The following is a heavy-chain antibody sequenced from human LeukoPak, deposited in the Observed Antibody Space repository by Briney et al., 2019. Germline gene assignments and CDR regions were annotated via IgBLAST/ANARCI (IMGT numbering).Heavy chain of an antibody. CDR3: ARLYCSSTSCHPRLKWFDP. J-gene: IGHJ5*02. D-gene: IGHD2-2*01. CDR1: GFTFDDYA. V-gene: IGHV3-9*01. Sequence: GGSLRLSCAASGFTFDDYAMHWVRHAPGKGLEWVSGISWNSGSIGYADSVKGRFTISRDNAKNSLYLQMNSLRAEDTAVYYCARLYCSSTSCHPRLKWFDPWGQGTLVTVSS. CDR2: ISWNSGSI.